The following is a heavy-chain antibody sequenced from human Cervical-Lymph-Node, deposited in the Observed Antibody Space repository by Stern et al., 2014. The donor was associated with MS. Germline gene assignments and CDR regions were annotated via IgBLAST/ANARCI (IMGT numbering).Heavy chain of an antibody. V-gene: IGHV4-31*03. D-gene: IGHD4-17*01. CDR3: ARGYGGYGALDF. J-gene: IGHJ3*01. CDR1: GASISTGGYY. Sequence: VQLVESGPGLVKPSQTLSLTCTVSGASISTGGYYWSWIRQHPGQGLEWIGYIYNSGSAFHTPSLKSRLTISVDTSKNQLSLKLNSVTAADTAVYYCARGYGGYGALDFWGQGTMVTVSS. CDR2: IYNSGSA.